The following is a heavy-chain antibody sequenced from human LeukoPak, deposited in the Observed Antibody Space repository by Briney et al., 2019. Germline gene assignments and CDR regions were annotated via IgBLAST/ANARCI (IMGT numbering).Heavy chain of an antibody. CDR2: ITPSNGFT. V-gene: IGHV1-46*01. D-gene: IGHD6-13*01. J-gene: IGHJ6*04. CDR3: ARAGDSNWANYYYGLDA. CDR1: GYTFTSYH. Sequence: ASVTVSCKASGYTFTSYHIHWVRQAPGQGLEWMGIITPSNGFTTHAQKFQGRLTMTRDTSTSTVYMELNSLTSEDTAVYYCARAGDSNWANYYYGLDAWGKGTTVTVSS.